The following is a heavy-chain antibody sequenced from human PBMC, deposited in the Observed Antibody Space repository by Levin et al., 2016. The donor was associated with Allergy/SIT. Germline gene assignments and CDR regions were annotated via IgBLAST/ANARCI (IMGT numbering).Heavy chain of an antibody. Sequence: RQAPGKGLEWIGEINHSGSTNYNPSLKSRVTISVDTSKNQFSLKLSSVTAADTAVYYCARVGNKRSRSLMGYWGQGTLVTVSS. V-gene: IGHV4-34*01. CDR2: INHSGST. J-gene: IGHJ4*02. D-gene: IGHD2-8*01. CDR3: ARVGNKRSRSLMGY.